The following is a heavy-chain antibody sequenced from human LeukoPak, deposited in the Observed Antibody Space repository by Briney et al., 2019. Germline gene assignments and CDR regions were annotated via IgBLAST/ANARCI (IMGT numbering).Heavy chain of an antibody. CDR2: IKEDGSEK. J-gene: IGHJ4*02. V-gene: IGHV3-7*03. CDR1: EFTFSSYW. Sequence: GGSLRLSCAASEFTFSSYWMSWVRQAPGKGLEWVANIKEDGSEKYYVDSMKGRFTISRDNAKNSLYLQMSSLRVEDTAVYYCARDRTGGYFDYWGQGTLVTVSS. D-gene: IGHD4-23*01. CDR3: ARDRTGGYFDY.